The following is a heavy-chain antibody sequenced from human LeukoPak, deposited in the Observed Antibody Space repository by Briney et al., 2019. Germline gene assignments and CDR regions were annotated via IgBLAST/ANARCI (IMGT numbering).Heavy chain of an antibody. CDR2: IYYSGST. CDR3: ARGGRYCSGTSCYRLFDY. CDR1: GGSISSGDYY. Sequence: SQTLSLTCTVSGGSISSGDYYWSWIRQHPGKGLEGIGYIYYSGSTYYNPSLKSRVTISVDTSKNQFSLKLSSVTAADTAVYYCARGGRYCSGTSCYRLFDYWGQGTLVTVSS. J-gene: IGHJ4*02. D-gene: IGHD2-2*01. V-gene: IGHV4-31*03.